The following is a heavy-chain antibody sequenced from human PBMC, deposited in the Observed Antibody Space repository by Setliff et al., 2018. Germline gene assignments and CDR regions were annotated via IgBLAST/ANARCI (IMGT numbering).Heavy chain of an antibody. J-gene: IGHJ6*03. V-gene: IGHV4-59*08. CDR2: IYYSGTT. Sequence: SETLSLTCSVSGDSISSYYWSWIRQPPGKGLEWIGYIYYSGTTNYNPSLKSRVTISLDASKNQFFLRLTSVTAADTAVYYCARATGFFYVDAWGKGTTVTVSS. CDR1: GDSISSYY. D-gene: IGHD3-3*01. CDR3: ARATGFFYVDA.